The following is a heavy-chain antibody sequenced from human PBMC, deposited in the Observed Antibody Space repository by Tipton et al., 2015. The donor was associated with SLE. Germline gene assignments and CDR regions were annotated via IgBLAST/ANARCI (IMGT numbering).Heavy chain of an antibody. CDR3: ARAGLGYTYYYYMDV. D-gene: IGHD5-18*01. CDR1: GDSISSSSYY. J-gene: IGHJ6*03. CDR2: ISYSGST. Sequence: LRLSCIVSGDSISSSSYYWSWIRQPPGKGLEWIGSISYSGSTYYNPSLKSRVTISVDTSKNQFSLKLSSVTAADTAVYYCARAGLGYTYYYYMDVWGKGTTVTVSS. V-gene: IGHV4-39*07.